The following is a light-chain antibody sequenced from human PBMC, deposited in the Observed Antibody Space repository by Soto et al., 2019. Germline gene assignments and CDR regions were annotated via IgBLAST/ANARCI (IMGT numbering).Light chain of an antibody. V-gene: IGKV3-20*01. CDR3: QQYDNPVWT. J-gene: IGKJ1*01. CDR2: GAL. CDR1: QSVSNTY. Sequence: EIVLTQSPGTLSLSPGDRATLSCRASQSVSNTYLAWYQQKPGQAPRLIIYGALSRATGIPDRFSASGSGKDFTLNISRVEPEDFAVYFCQQYDNPVWTFGQGTKVEIK.